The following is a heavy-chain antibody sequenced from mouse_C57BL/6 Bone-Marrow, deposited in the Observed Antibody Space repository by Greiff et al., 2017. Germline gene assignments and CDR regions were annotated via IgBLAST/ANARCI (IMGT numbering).Heavy chain of an antibody. J-gene: IGHJ2*01. CDR2: ISDGGSYT. CDR3: AREGLITTPFDY. CDR1: GFTFSSYA. D-gene: IGHD1-1*01. V-gene: IGHV5-4*01. Sequence: EVKLVESGGGLVKPGGSLKLSCAASGFTFSSYAMSWVRQTPEKRLEWVATISDGGSYTYYPDNVKGRFTISRDTAKNNLYLQMCHLKSEDTSMYYCAREGLITTPFDYWGQGTTLAVSS.